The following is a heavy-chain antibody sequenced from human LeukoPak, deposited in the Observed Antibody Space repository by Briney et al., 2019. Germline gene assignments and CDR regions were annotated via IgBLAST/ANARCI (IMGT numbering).Heavy chain of an antibody. V-gene: IGHV4-39*01. CDR2: IYYSGIT. D-gene: IGHD5-12*01. CDR3: ARHGGGYDDLDY. Sequence: PSETLSLTCTVSGGSISSSASYWGWIRQPPGKGLEWIGAIYYSGITYYNPPLKSRVTLSVDTSKNQFSLGLSSVTAADTAVYYCARHGGGYDDLDYWGQGTLVTVSS. CDR1: GGSISSSASY. J-gene: IGHJ4*02.